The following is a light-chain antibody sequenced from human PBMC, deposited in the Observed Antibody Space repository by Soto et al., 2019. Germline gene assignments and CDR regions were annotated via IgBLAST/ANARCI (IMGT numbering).Light chain of an antibody. CDR2: AAS. CDR1: QGISSY. Sequence: DIQLTQSPSFLSASVGARVTITCRASQGISSYLAWYQQKPGKAPKLLIYAASTLQSGVPSRFSGSESGTEFTLTITSLQPDDFSIYYGQQYNSYSPLTFGGGTKVDIK. V-gene: IGKV1-9*01. CDR3: QQYNSYSPLT. J-gene: IGKJ4*01.